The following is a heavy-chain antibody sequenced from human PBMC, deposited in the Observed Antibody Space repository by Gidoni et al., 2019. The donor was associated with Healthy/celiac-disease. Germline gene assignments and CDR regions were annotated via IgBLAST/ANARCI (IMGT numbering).Heavy chain of an antibody. V-gene: IGHV4-59*01. CDR3: ARSRREYDAFDI. J-gene: IGHJ3*02. D-gene: IGHD3-10*01. Sequence: QVQLQESGPGLVKPSETLSLTCTVSGGSISSYYWSWIRQPPGKGLEWIGYIYYSGSTNYNPSLKSRVTISVDTSKNQFSLKLSSVTAADTAVYYCARSRREYDAFDIWGQGTMVTVSS. CDR2: IYYSGST. CDR1: GGSISSYY.